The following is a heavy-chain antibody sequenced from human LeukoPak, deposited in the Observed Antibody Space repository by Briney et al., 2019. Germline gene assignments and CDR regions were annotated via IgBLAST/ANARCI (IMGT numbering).Heavy chain of an antibody. CDR1: LDSTTSNF. D-gene: IGHD6-13*01. CDR2: IYYSGST. J-gene: IGHJ4*02. V-gene: IGHV4-59*01. Sequence: SETLSLTCTVSLDSTTSNFWSWIRQPPGKGLEWIGSIYYSGSTNYNPSLQSRVTISLDMSRNQFSLKLISATAADTAVYYCARGSSSTWPFDYWGQGTLVTVSS. CDR3: ARGSSSTWPFDY.